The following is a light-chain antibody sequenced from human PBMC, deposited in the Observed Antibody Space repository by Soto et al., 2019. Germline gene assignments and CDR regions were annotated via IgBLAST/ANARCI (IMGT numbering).Light chain of an antibody. V-gene: IGKV3-20*01. Sequence: EIVLTQSPGTLSLSPGERATLSCRASQSVSSSYLAWYQQKPGQAPRLLIYGASSRATGIPDRFSGSGSGTDFTLTISRLEPEDFAVYYCQQYGSSPPTFGQGTKVDXK. J-gene: IGKJ1*01. CDR1: QSVSSSY. CDR3: QQYGSSPPT. CDR2: GAS.